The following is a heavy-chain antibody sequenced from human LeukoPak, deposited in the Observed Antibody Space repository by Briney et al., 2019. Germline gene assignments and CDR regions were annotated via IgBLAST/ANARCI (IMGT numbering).Heavy chain of an antibody. CDR2: INPSGGST. V-gene: IGHV1-46*01. J-gene: IGHJ4*02. Sequence: ASVKVSCKASGYTFTSYYMHWVRQAPGQGLEWMGIINPSGGSTSYAQKFQGRVTITTDESTSTAYMELSSLRSEDTAVYYCARAPPFGSSGWDYWGQGTLVTVSS. CDR1: GYTFTSYY. CDR3: ARAPPFGSSGWDY. D-gene: IGHD6-19*01.